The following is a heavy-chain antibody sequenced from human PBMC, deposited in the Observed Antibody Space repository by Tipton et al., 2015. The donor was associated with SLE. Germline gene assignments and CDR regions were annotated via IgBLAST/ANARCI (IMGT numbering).Heavy chain of an antibody. J-gene: IGHJ4*02. CDR2: IHSSGST. CDR1: GESISSYY. Sequence: TLSLTCTVSGESISSYYWSWIRQSAGKGLEWIGRIHSSGSTNDNPSLKSRVTISVDSSKNQFSLKVNSVTAADTAVYYCARSESYYSALTYWGQGTLVTVSS. CDR3: ARSESYYSALTY. V-gene: IGHV4-4*07. D-gene: IGHD1-26*01.